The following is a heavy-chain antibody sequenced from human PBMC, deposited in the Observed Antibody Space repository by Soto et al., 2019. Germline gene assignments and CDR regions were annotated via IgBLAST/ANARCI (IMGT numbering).Heavy chain of an antibody. CDR3: ARGLGSNGIEWSGSKAMWFDP. Sequence: PSETLSLTCTVSGGSISSGDYYWGLIRQPPGKGLEWFGSIYYSGSTYYNPSLKSRVTISVDTSKNQFSLKLSSVTAADTAVYYCARGLGSNGIEWSGSKAMWFDPWGQGTLVTVSS. CDR1: GGSISSGDYY. J-gene: IGHJ5*02. V-gene: IGHV4-39*01. CDR2: IYYSGST. D-gene: IGHD3-3*01.